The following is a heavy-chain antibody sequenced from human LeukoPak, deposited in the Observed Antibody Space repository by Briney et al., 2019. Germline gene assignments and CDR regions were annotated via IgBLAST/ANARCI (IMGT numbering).Heavy chain of an antibody. D-gene: IGHD5-24*01. CDR3: ARRGDGYNYFDY. CDR1: GGSISSYY. Sequence: SETLSLTCTVSGGSISSYYWSWIRQPPGKGLEWIGYIYTSGSTNYNPSLKSRVTISVDTSKSQFSLKLSSVTAADTAVYYCARRGDGYNYFDYWGQGTLVTVSS. J-gene: IGHJ4*02. V-gene: IGHV4-4*09. CDR2: IYTSGST.